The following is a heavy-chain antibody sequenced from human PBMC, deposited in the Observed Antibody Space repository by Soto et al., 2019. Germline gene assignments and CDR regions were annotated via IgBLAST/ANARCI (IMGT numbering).Heavy chain of an antibody. CDR2: IYYSGST. D-gene: IGHD2-2*01. V-gene: IGHV4-31*03. CDR3: ARAPTLVPPAVARVAFDI. CDR1: GGSISSGGYY. Sequence: SETLSLTCTVSGGSISSGGYYWSWIRHHPGKGLEWIGYIYYSGSTYYNPSLKSRVTISVDTSKNQFSLKLSSVTAADTAVYYCARAPTLVPPAVARVAFDIWGQGTRVTVSS. J-gene: IGHJ3*02.